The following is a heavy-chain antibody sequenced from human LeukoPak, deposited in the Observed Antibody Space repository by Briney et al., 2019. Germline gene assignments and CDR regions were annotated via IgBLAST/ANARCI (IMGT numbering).Heavy chain of an antibody. Sequence: GGSLRLSCAASGFTVSSNYMSWVRQAPGKGLEWVSVIYSGGSTYHADSVKGRFTISRDNSKNTLYLQMNSLRAEDTAVYYCATDVRDEYSSGWYPIGYWGQGTLVTVSS. J-gene: IGHJ4*02. CDR1: GFTVSSNY. V-gene: IGHV3-66*01. D-gene: IGHD6-19*01. CDR2: IYSGGST. CDR3: ATDVRDEYSSGWYPIGY.